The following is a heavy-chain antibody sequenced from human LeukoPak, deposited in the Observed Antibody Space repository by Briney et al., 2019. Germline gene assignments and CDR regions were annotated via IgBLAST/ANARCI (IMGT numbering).Heavy chain of an antibody. V-gene: IGHV3-23*01. CDR2: ISGSGGST. CDR3: AKDFIKGYCSGGSCSGSLQFDY. Sequence: PGGSLRLSCAASGFNFSSYAMSWVRQAPGKGLEWVSAISGSGGSTYYADSVKGRFTISRDNSKNTLYLQMNSLRADDTAIYYCAKDFIKGYCSGGSCSGSLQFDYWGQGTLVTVSS. CDR1: GFNFSSYA. J-gene: IGHJ4*02. D-gene: IGHD2-15*01.